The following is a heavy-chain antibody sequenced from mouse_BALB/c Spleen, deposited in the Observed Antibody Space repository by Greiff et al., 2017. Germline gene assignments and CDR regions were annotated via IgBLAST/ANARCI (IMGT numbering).Heavy chain of an antibody. D-gene: IGHD2-1*01. CDR3: ARGGNYDWYFDV. V-gene: IGHV1-67*01. CDR1: GYTFTDYA. J-gene: IGHJ1*01. Sequence: QVHVKQSGPELVRPGVSVKISCKGSGYTFTDYAMHWVKQSHAKSLEWIGVISTYYGNTNYNQKFKGKATMTVDKSSSTAYMELARLTSEDSAIYYCARGGNYDWYFDVWGAGTTVTVSS. CDR2: ISTYYGNT.